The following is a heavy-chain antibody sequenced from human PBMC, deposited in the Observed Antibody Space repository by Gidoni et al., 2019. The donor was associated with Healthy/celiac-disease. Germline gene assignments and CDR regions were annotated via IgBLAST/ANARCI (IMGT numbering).Heavy chain of an antibody. CDR2: IYSSGST. V-gene: IGHV4-39*01. CDR3: ARHPSPSYGYYSYYYYGMDV. Sequence: QLQLQESGPGLVKPSETLSLTCTVSGGSISSSSYYWGCIRQPPGKGLEWIGSIYSSGSTYYNPALKSLVTISVDTSKNQFSLKLSSVTAADTAVYYCARHPSPSYGYYSYYYYGMDVWGQGTTVTVSS. CDR1: GGSISSSSYY. J-gene: IGHJ6*02. D-gene: IGHD5-18*01.